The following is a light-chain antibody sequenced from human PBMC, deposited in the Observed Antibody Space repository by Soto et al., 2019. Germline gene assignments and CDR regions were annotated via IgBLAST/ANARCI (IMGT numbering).Light chain of an antibody. J-gene: IGKJ1*01. CDR3: QQSYFTPRT. CDR2: AAS. Sequence: DIQMTQSPSSLSASVGDRVTITCRASQSISSYLNWYQQRPGKVPKLLIYAASSLPRGVPSRFSGSGSGTDFTLTISSLQPEDFATYYCQQSYFTPRTFGQGTKVEIK. CDR1: QSISSY. V-gene: IGKV1-39*01.